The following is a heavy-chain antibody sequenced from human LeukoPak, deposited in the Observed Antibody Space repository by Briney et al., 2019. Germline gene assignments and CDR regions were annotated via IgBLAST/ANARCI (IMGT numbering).Heavy chain of an antibody. CDR3: ARVSYEGGSYFIFDY. V-gene: IGHV4-59*01. CDR1: GGSISNYY. D-gene: IGHD1-26*01. J-gene: IGHJ4*02. Sequence: SETLSLTCTVSGGSISNYYWSWIRQPPGKGPEWIGYIYYSGSTNYNPSLKSRVTISVDTSKNQFSLKLSSVTAADTAVYYCARVSYEGGSYFIFDYWGQGTLVTVSS. CDR2: IYYSGST.